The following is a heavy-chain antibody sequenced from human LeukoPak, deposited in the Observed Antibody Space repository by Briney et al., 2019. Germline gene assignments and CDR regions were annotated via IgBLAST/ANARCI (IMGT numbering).Heavy chain of an antibody. CDR3: VRGADDYHSANFDF. CDR2: IWYDGSNK. J-gene: IGHJ4*02. V-gene: IGHV3-33*01. CDR1: GFTFSSYG. D-gene: IGHD5-24*01. Sequence: GGSLRLSCAASGFTFSSYGMHWVRQAPGKGLEWVAVIWYDGSNKYYADSVKGRFTISRDNSKNTLYLQMNSLRAEDTAVYYCVRGADDYHSANFDFWGQGTLVTVSS.